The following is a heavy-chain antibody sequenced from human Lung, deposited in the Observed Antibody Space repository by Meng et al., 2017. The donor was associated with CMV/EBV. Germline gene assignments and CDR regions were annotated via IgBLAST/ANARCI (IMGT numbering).Heavy chain of an antibody. CDR3: ARDGQGQGYSYGVNY. CDR1: GGSISSGGYY. J-gene: IGHJ4*02. V-gene: IGHV4-31*03. D-gene: IGHD5-18*01. Sequence: TLSLXXTVSGGSISSGGYYWSWIRQHPGKGLEWIGYIYYSGSTYYNPSLKSRVTISVDTSKNQFSLKLSSVTAADTAVYYCARDGQGQGYSYGVNYWGQGTLVTVSS. CDR2: IYYSGST.